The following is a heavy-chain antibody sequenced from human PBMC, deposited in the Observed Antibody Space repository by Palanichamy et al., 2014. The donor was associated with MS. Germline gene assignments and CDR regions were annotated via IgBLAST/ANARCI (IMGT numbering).Heavy chain of an antibody. Sequence: EVQLVESGGGLVQPGGSLRLSCAASGFTFSSYEMNWVRQAPGKGLEWVSYISSSGSTIYYADSVKGRFTISRDNAKNSLYLQMNSLRAEDTAVYYCARDLGFPPYDSSVVGAFDIWGQGTMVTVSS. CDR1: GFTFSSYE. CDR2: ISSSGSTI. D-gene: IGHD3-22*01. CDR3: ARDLGFPPYDSSVVGAFDI. J-gene: IGHJ3*02. V-gene: IGHV3-48*03.